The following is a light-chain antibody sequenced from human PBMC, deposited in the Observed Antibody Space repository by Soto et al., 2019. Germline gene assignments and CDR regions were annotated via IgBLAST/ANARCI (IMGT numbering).Light chain of an antibody. CDR1: SSDVGGYNY. V-gene: IGLV2-14*01. J-gene: IGLJ1*01. CDR3: SSYTSTSTLV. Sequence: QSALTQPASVSGSPGQSITISCTGTSSDVGGYNYVSWYLQHPGKAPKLMIYEVSHRPSGVSNRFSGSKSGNTASLTISGLQAEDEADYYCSSYTSTSTLVFGTGTKLTVL. CDR2: EVS.